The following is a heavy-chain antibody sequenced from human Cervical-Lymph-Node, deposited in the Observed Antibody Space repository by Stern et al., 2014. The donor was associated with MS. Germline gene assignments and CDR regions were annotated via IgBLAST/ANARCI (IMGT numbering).Heavy chain of an antibody. CDR2: MSFVGGNK. CDR1: GFSLSNSG. Sequence: VQLVESGGGVVQPGRSLKLSCAASGFSLSNSGMHWVRQAPGKGLDWVAVMSFVGGNKKYGDSVKGRFSNSRDMANNTLFLQMNSLRPEDTAVYYCMGVGDAMHVWGQGTTVIVSS. V-gene: IGHV3-30*03. CDR3: MGVGDAMHV. J-gene: IGHJ6*02.